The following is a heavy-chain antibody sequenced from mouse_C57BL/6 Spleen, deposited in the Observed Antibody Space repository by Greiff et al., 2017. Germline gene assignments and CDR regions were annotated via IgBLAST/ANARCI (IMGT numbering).Heavy chain of an antibody. Sequence: EVQLQQSGAELVKPGASVKLSCTASGFNTKDYYMHWVKQRTEQGLEWIGRIDPEDGETKYAPTFQGKATITADTSSNTAYLQRSSLTAEDTAVYYCATYGPFAYWGQGTLVTVSA. V-gene: IGHV14-2*01. CDR1: GFNTKDYY. D-gene: IGHD1-1*02. J-gene: IGHJ3*01. CDR3: ATYGPFAY. CDR2: IDPEDGET.